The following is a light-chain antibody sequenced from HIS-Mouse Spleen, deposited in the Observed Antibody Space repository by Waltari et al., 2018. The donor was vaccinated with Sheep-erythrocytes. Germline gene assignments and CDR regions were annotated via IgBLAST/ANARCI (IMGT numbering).Light chain of an antibody. CDR2: EGS. CDR3: CSYAGSSTPWV. CDR1: SSDVGSYNL. V-gene: IGLV2-23*01. Sequence: QSALTQPASVSGSPGQSITISCTGTSSDVGSYNLVSLYQQHPGKAPKRMIYEGSKRPSGVSNRFSGSKSGNTASLTISGLQAEDEADYYCCSYAGSSTPWVFGGGTKLTVL. J-gene: IGLJ3*02.